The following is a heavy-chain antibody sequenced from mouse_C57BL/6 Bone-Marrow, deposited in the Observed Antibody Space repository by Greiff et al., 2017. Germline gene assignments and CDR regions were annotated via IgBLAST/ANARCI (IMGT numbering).Heavy chain of an antibody. CDR2: IWWDDDK. D-gene: IGHD4-1*01. J-gene: IGHJ2*01. CDR1: GFSLSTFGMG. Sequence: QVTLIVCGPGILQPSQTLSLTCSFSGFSLSTFGMGVVWIRQPSGKGLVWLALIWWDDDKYYNPDQKSRLTITKDTSKNQVFLKIANVDTAETTTNYCARNWNGDGDYWGQGTTLTVSS. V-gene: IGHV8-8*01. CDR3: ARNWNGDGDY.